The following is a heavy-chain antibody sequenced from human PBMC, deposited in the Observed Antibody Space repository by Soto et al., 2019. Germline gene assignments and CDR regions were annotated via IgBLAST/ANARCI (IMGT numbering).Heavy chain of an antibody. J-gene: IGHJ4*02. CDR3: ARPNYVLRYFDWSCDY. D-gene: IGHD3-9*01. V-gene: IGHV1-18*01. Sequence: ASVKVSCKASGYTYISYSMHWVRQAPGQRLEWMGWISAYNGNTNYAQKLQGRVTMTTDTSTSTAYMELRSLRSDDTAVYYCARPNYVLRYFDWSCDYWGQGTLVTVSS. CDR2: ISAYNGNT. CDR1: GYTYISYS.